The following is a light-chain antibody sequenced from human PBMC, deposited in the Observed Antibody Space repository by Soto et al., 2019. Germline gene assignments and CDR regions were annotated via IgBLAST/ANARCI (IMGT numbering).Light chain of an antibody. V-gene: IGKV1-5*03. CDR2: KAS. J-gene: IGKJ1*01. CDR3: QQYNPYSWT. CDR1: QTISSW. Sequence: DIQMTQSPSTPSGSVGDRATITCRASQTISSWLAWYQQKPGKAPKLLIYKASTLESGVPSRFSGSGSGTEFTLTISSLQPDDFATYYCQQYNPYSWTFGQGTKVDIK.